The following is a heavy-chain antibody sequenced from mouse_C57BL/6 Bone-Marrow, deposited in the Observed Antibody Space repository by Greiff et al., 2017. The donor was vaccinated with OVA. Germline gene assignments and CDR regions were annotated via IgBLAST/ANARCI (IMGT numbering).Heavy chain of an antibody. CDR3: ARGDGYYGFAY. CDR2: ISSGSSTI. V-gene: IGHV5-17*01. Sequence: DVQLQESGGGLVKPGGSLKLSCAASGFTFSDYGMHWVRQAPEKGLEWVAYISSGSSTIYYADTVKGRFTISRDNAKNTLFLQMTSLRSEDTAMYYCARGDGYYGFAYWGQGTLVTVSA. D-gene: IGHD2-3*01. J-gene: IGHJ3*01. CDR1: GFTFSDYG.